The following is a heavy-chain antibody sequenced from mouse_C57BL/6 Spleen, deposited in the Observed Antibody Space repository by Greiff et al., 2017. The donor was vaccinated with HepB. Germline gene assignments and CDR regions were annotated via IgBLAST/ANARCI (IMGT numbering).Heavy chain of an antibody. J-gene: IGHJ2*01. V-gene: IGHV1-42*01. CDR2: INPSTGGT. CDR1: GYSFTGYY. D-gene: IGHD1-1*01. Sequence: EVQLQQSGPELVKPGASVKISCKASGYSFTGYYMNWVKQSPEKSLEWIGEINPSTGGTTYNQKFKAKATLTVDKSSSTAYMQLKSLTSEDSAVYYCARFYGSSYFDYWGQGTTLTVSS. CDR3: ARFYGSSYFDY.